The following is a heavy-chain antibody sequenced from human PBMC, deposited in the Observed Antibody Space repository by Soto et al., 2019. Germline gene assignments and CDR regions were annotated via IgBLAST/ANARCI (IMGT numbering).Heavy chain of an antibody. CDR3: AHRVLRTVFGLVTTTAIYFDF. CDR2: IYWDDDK. Sequence: QITLNESGPTVVRPTENLTLTCRFSGFSLTTSGVGVGWIRQSPGKAPEWLALIYWDDDKRYSASLKSRLTITKDTTKNQVLLTVSDLDPTDTATYYCAHRVLRTVFGLVTTTAIYFDFWGQGTPVAVSS. D-gene: IGHD3-3*01. CDR1: GFSLTTSGVG. J-gene: IGHJ4*02. V-gene: IGHV2-5*02.